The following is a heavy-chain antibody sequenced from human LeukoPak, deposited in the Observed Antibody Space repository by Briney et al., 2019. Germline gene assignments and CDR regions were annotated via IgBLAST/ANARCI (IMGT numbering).Heavy chain of an antibody. CDR3: AKFRFPGYEKSFDY. Sequence: SETLSLTCTVSGGSISRYYWSWIRQPPGKGLEWIGHIYNSGSTKYNPSLKSRVPIPVDPSKNQISLKLGPLTVADPDLYYCAKFRFPGYEKSFDYWGQGTLVTVSS. V-gene: IGHV4-59*08. CDR2: IYNSGST. CDR1: GGSISRYY. J-gene: IGHJ4*02. D-gene: IGHD1-1*01.